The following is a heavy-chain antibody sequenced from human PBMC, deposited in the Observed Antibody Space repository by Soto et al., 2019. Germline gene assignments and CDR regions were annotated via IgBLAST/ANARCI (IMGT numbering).Heavy chain of an antibody. Sequence: QVQLVQSGGGVVQPGRSLRLPCAASGFDFSKFGFQWVRQAPGKGMEWVAVIWADGTTKYYAESVKGRYTISRDNSRNTLYLQMSGLRAEDTAVYFCARERVYDDNSDSFDYWGQGALVTVSS. D-gene: IGHD3-22*01. CDR2: IWADGTTK. CDR3: ARERVYDDNSDSFDY. CDR1: GFDFSKFG. J-gene: IGHJ4*02. V-gene: IGHV3-33*01.